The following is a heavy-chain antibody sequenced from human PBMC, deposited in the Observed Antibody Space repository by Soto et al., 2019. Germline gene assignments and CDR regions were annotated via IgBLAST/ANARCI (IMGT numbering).Heavy chain of an antibody. CDR1: GYTFTSYG. CDR3: ARDDITMIVVVHGGGMDV. J-gene: IGHJ6*02. CDR2: ISAYNGNT. D-gene: IGHD3-22*01. V-gene: IGHV1-18*01. Sequence: QVQLVQSGAEVKKPGASVKVSCKASGYTFTSYGISWVRQAPGQGLEWMGWISAYNGNTNYAQKLQGRVTMTTDTATSTAYRELRSLRSDDTAVYYCARDDITMIVVVHGGGMDVWGQGTTVTVSS.